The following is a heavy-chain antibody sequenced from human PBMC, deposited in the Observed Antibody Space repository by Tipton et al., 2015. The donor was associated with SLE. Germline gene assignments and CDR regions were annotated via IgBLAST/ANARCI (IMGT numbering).Heavy chain of an antibody. CDR3: ATLGYEFWSGYGGRYMDV. J-gene: IGHJ6*03. D-gene: IGHD3-3*01. V-gene: IGHV3-7*03. Sequence: SLRLSCVASGFTFSNNWMTWVRQAPGKGLEWVAHITQDGSEEYYVDSVRGRFTISRANAKNSLYLQMNSLRAEDTALYYCATLGYEFWSGYGGRYMDVWGKGTTVTVSS. CDR1: GFTFSNNW. CDR2: ITQDGSEE.